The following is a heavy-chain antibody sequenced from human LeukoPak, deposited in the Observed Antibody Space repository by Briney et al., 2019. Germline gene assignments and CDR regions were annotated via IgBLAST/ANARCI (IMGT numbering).Heavy chain of an antibody. CDR3: ARDAYSSGFVLPSLDV. D-gene: IGHD6-19*01. Sequence: GGSLRLSCAASGFTFSSYSMNWVRQAPGKGLEWVSSISSSSSYIYYADSVKGRFTISRDNAKNSLYLQMNSLRAEDRAVYYCARDAYSSGFVLPSLDVWGQGTTVTVSS. CDR2: ISSSSSYI. V-gene: IGHV3-21*01. CDR1: GFTFSSYS. J-gene: IGHJ6*02.